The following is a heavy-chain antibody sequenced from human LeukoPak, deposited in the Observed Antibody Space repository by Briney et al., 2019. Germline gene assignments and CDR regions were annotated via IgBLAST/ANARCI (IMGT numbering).Heavy chain of an antibody. D-gene: IGHD6-13*01. CDR3: AKDGGAAAGFDY. CDR1: GFTFSSYG. J-gene: IGHJ4*02. V-gene: IGHV3-30*18. CDR2: ISHDGSNK. Sequence: GGSLRLSCAASGFTFSSYGMHWVRQAPGKGLEWVAVISHDGSNKYYADSVKGRFTISRDNSKNTLYLQMNSLRAEDTAVYYCAKDGGAAAGFDYWGQGTLVTVSS.